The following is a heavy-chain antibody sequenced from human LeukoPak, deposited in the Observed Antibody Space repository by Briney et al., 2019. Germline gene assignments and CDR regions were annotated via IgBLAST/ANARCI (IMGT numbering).Heavy chain of an antibody. Sequence: PSETLSLTCTVSGGDISRYYWSWIRQPAGKGLEWIGRIYSSASTNYSPSLKSRVTMSVATSKNQFSLKLSSVTAVDTAVYYCARSGMVTHAFDIWGQGTMVTVSS. CDR2: IYSSAST. CDR1: GGDISRYY. CDR3: ARSGMVTHAFDI. V-gene: IGHV4-4*07. J-gene: IGHJ3*02. D-gene: IGHD5-18*01.